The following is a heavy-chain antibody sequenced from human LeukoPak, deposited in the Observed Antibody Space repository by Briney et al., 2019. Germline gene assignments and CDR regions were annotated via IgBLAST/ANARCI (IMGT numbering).Heavy chain of an antibody. CDR3: ARDACSSTSCYGMDV. D-gene: IGHD2-2*01. CDR1: GFTFSGYS. Sequence: GGSLRLSCEASGFTFSGYSVNWVRQAPGKGLEWVAVIWYDGSNKYYADSVKGRFTISRDNSKNTLYLQMNSLRAEDTAVYYCARDACSSTSCYGMDVWGQGTTVTVSS. V-gene: IGHV3-33*08. J-gene: IGHJ6*02. CDR2: IWYDGSNK.